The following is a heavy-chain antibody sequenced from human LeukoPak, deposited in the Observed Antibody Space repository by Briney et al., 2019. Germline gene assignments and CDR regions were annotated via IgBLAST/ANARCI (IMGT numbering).Heavy chain of an antibody. CDR1: GFTFSSGY. CDR3: ARYTGGGVY. Sequence: GGSLRLSCAVSGFTFSSGYMHRVRQPPGKGPVWVSRISSDGSNTIYADSVKGRFTISRDDARNTLYLQMNSLRDADTAVYYCARYTGGGVYWGQGTLVTVSS. D-gene: IGHD2-2*02. V-gene: IGHV3-74*01. CDR2: ISSDGSNT. J-gene: IGHJ4*02.